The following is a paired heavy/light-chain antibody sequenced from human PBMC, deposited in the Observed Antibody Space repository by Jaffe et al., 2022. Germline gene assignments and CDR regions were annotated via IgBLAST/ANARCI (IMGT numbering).Heavy chain of an antibody. D-gene: IGHD3-22*01. V-gene: IGHV4-34*01. J-gene: IGHJ3*02. CDR1: GGSFSGYY. CDR3: ARAPEVSYYYDSSGYLVGLSDAFDI. CDR2: INHSGST. Sequence: QVQLQQWGAGLLKPSETLSLTCAVYGGSFSGYYWSWIRQPPGKGLEWIGEINHSGSTNYNPSLKSRVTISVDTSKNQFSLKLSSVTAADTAVYYCARAPEVSYYYDSSGYLVGLSDAFDIWGQGTMVTVSS.
Light chain of an antibody. CDR2: KAS. V-gene: IGKV1-5*03. Sequence: DIQMTQSPSTLSASVGDRVTITCRASQSISSWLAWYQQKPGKAPKLLIYKASSLESGVPSRFSGSGSGTEFTLTISSLQPDDFATYYCQQYNSYPFAFGQGTKVEIK. J-gene: IGKJ1*01. CDR1: QSISSW. CDR3: QQYNSYPFA.